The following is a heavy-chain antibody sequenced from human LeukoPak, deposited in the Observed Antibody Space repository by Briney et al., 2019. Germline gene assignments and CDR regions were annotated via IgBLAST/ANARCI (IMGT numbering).Heavy chain of an antibody. V-gene: IGHV4-4*07. Sequence: SETLSLTCTVSGGSISSYYWSWIRQPAGKGLEWIRRLYNSGSTNYNPSLKSRVTMSVDTSKNQFSLKLSSVTAADTAVYYCARDVMSSHGWYFDYWGQGTLVTVSS. D-gene: IGHD6-19*01. CDR1: GGSISSYY. CDR2: LYNSGST. CDR3: ARDVMSSHGWYFDY. J-gene: IGHJ4*02.